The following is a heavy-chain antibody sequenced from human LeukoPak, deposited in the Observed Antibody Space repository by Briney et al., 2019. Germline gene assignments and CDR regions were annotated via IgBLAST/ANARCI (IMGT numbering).Heavy chain of an antibody. Sequence: GGSLRLSCAASGFTFSNYWMNWVRQAPGKGPVWVSHISSDGSRTSSADSVKGRFTISRDNAKNSLYLQMNSLRAEDTALYYCAREGAYCGGDCPYYMDVWGKGTTVTVSS. D-gene: IGHD2-21*02. CDR1: GFTFSNYW. CDR3: AREGAYCGGDCPYYMDV. J-gene: IGHJ6*03. CDR2: ISSDGSRT. V-gene: IGHV3-74*01.